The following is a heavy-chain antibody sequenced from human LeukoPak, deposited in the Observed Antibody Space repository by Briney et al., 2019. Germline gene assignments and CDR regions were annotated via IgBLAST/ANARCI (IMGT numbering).Heavy chain of an antibody. CDR3: ASSPDDYCDYAAGIWFDS. CDR1: SYSHSTSNW. CDR2: FYHSGDS. J-gene: IGHJ5*01. D-gene: IGHD4-17*01. V-gene: IGHV4-28*01. Sequence: SDPLSLPCAVSSYSHSTSNWRGWLRPPPGTGLEWIEIFYHSGDSYYNPSLKSRVIISVDATKNQFSLKLSSVTAADTAVYYCASSPDDYCDYAAGIWFDSWGQGTLVTVSS.